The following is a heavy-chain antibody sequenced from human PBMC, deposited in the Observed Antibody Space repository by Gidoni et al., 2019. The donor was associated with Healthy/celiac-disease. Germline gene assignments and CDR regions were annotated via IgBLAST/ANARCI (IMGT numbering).Heavy chain of an antibody. CDR1: GFTFSSSA. D-gene: IGHD6-13*01. J-gene: IGHJ6*02. Sequence: EVQLLASGGGLVQPGGSLRLSCAASGFTFSSSAMRWVRQAPGKGLAWVAAISGSGGSTYYADSVKGRFTISRDNSKNTLYRKMNSLRAEDTAVYYGAKVGAGGAAAGTSWAFYYYGMDVWGQGTTVTVSS. V-gene: IGHV3-23*01. CDR3: AKVGAGGAAAGTSWAFYYYGMDV. CDR2: ISGSGGST.